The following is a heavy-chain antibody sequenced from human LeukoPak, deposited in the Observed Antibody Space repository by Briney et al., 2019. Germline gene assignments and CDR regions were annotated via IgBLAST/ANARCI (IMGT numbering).Heavy chain of an antibody. CDR3: ARDTNNGLDV. CDR1: GFTFSDYY. J-gene: IGHJ6*02. CDR2: ISSSGRLM. D-gene: IGHD1-20*01. V-gene: IGHV3-11*01. Sequence: GGSLRLSCAASGFTFSDYYINWIRQAPGKGLEWVSHISSSGRLMQYADSVKGRFTITRDNAQNLMSLQMNSLKPEDTAVYYCARDTNNGLDVWGRGTTVTVSS.